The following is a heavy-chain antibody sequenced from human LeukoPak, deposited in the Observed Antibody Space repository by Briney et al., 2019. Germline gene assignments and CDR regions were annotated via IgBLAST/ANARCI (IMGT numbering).Heavy chain of an antibody. CDR2: IYHSGST. V-gene: IGHV4-4*02. D-gene: IGHD6-13*01. J-gene: IGHJ5*02. CDR1: GGSISSSDW. CDR3: AREYRSSWYLNWFDP. Sequence: SETLSLTCAVSGGSISSSDWWSWVRQPPGKGLEWIGEIYHSGSTYYNPSLKSRVTISIDTSKNQFSLKLSSVTAADTAVYYCAREYRSSWYLNWFDPWGQGTLVTVSS.